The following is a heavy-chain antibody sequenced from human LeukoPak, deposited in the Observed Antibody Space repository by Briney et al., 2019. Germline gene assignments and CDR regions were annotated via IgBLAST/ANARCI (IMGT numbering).Heavy chain of an antibody. CDR2: IRSDGSST. CDR3: ARRGAVANAFDI. D-gene: IGHD6-19*01. V-gene: IGHV3-74*01. J-gene: IGHJ3*02. CDR1: GFTFSSYW. Sequence: GGSLRLSCAASGFTFSSYWMEWVRQAPGKGLVWVSLIRSDGSSTNYADSVKGRFTISRDNAKNTLYLQMNSLRAEDTAVYYCARRGAVANAFDIWGQGTMVTVSS.